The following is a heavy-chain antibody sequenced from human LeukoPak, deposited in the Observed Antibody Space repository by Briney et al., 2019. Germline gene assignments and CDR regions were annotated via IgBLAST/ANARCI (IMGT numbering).Heavy chain of an antibody. J-gene: IGHJ4*02. CDR3: ARTYYYDSSGPYY. V-gene: IGHV4-39*07. CDR1: GGSISSSSYY. Sequence: SETLSLTCTVSGGSISSSSYYWGWIRQPPGKGLEWIGSIYYSGSTYYNPSLESRVTISVDTSKSQFSLKLSSVTAADTAVYYCARTYYYDSSGPYYWGQGTLVTVSS. CDR2: IYYSGST. D-gene: IGHD3-22*01.